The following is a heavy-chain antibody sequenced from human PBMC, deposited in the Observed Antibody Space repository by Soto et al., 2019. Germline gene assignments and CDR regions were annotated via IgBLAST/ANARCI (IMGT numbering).Heavy chain of an antibody. Sequence: PSETLSLTCTVSGGSISSYFWSWIRQPPGKGLEWIGYIYYSESTNYNPSLKSRVTISVDTSKNQFSLKLSSVTAADTAVYYCARDRGLGSGWYVWFDPWGQGTLVTVSS. CDR1: GGSISSYF. CDR3: ARDRGLGSGWYVWFDP. CDR2: IYYSEST. V-gene: IGHV4-59*01. D-gene: IGHD6-19*01. J-gene: IGHJ5*02.